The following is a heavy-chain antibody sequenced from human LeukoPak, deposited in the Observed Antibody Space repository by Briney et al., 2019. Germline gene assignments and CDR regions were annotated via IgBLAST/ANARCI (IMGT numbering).Heavy chain of an antibody. CDR1: GYTFTSYG. J-gene: IGHJ4*02. D-gene: IGHD2-15*01. V-gene: IGHV1-18*01. Sequence: GASVKVSCKASGYTFTSYGISWVRQAPGQGLEWMGWISAYNGNTNYAQKLQGRVTMTTDTSISTAYMELSSLRSEDTAVYYCARGLRCSGGSCYSGFDYWGQGTLVTVSS. CDR3: ARGLRCSGGSCYSGFDY. CDR2: ISAYNGNT.